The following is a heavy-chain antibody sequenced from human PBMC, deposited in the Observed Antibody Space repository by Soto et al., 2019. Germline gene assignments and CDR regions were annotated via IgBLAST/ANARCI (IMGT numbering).Heavy chain of an antibody. V-gene: IGHV1-69*13. Sequence: SVKVSCKASGDPFSSYAISWVRQAPGQGLEWMGGIIPILGTANYAQKFQGRVTITADESTSTAYMELSSLRSEDTAVYYCARDRDGTSDYWGQGTLVTVSS. CDR3: ARDRDGTSDY. J-gene: IGHJ4*02. CDR1: GDPFSSYA. D-gene: IGHD1-1*01. CDR2: IIPILGTA.